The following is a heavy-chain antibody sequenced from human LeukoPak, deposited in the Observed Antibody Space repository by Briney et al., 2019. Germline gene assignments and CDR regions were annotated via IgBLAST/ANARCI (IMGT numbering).Heavy chain of an antibody. Sequence: GGSLRLSCAASGFTFSSYAMSGVRQAPGKGLEWVSAISGSGGSTYYADSVKGQFTISSSNSKNPQYLQIHRLRAEDTAVYFCAKDWKHGVVPPPMVYYYYYYIHVSGEETTVTVSS. CDR2: ISGSGGST. D-gene: IGHD2-2*01. CDR3: AKDWKHGVVPPPMVYYYYYYIHV. V-gene: IGHV3-23*01. CDR1: GFTFSSYA. J-gene: IGHJ6*03.